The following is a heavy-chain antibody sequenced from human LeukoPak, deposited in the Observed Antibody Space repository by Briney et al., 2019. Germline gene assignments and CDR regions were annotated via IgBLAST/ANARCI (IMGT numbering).Heavy chain of an antibody. D-gene: IGHD6-19*01. CDR2: MNPNSGNT. CDR3: ATYSSGWYGGVF. J-gene: IGHJ4*02. V-gene: IGHV1-8*01. Sequence: GASVKVSCKASGYTFTSYDINWVRQATGQGLEWMGWMNPNSGNTGYAQKFQGRVTMTRNTSISTAYMELSSLRSEDTAVYYCATYSSGWYGGVFWGQGTLVTVSS. CDR1: GYTFTSYD.